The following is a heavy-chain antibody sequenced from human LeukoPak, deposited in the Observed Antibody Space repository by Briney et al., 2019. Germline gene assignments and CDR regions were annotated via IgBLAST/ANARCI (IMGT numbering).Heavy chain of an antibody. CDR3: TRDLEY. V-gene: IGHV3-48*01. CDR2: ISSGGSVM. J-gene: IGHJ4*02. Sequence: GGSLRLSCGASGYTFSGYTMNWVRQAPGKGPEWISYISSGGSVMHYADSVKGRFTISRDNVENSLYLQMNSLRVEDTAVYYCTRDLEYWGQGVLVTVSS. CDR1: GYTFSGYT.